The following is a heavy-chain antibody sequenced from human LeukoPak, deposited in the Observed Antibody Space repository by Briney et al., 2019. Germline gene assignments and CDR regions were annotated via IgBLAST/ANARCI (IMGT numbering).Heavy chain of an antibody. Sequence: ASVKVSCKASGYTFTNSHMHWVRQAPGLGLEWMGIINPLDVATSYAQKFQGRVTMTSDTSTSTVYMELGSLRSEDTAVYYCARVRCSGGSCYSGPAFDIWGQGTMVTVSS. CDR3: ARVRCSGGSCYSGPAFDI. D-gene: IGHD2-15*01. CDR1: GYTFTNSH. CDR2: INPLDVAT. J-gene: IGHJ3*02. V-gene: IGHV1-46*01.